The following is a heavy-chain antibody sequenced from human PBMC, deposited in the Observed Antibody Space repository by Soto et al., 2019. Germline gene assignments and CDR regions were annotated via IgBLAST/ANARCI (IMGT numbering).Heavy chain of an antibody. CDR3: ARDFICFGKGV. CDR1: GGSMRSYY. V-gene: IGHV4-59*01. D-gene: IGHD3-10*01. CDR2: VFYSGNT. J-gene: IGHJ6*01. Sequence: PSETLSLTCNVSGGSMRSYYWTWMRQSPGKGLEWLGNVFYSGNTNLNPSLRDRLSISVDTSKNKFSLMLNSATAADTAVYYCARDFICFGKGVWGQGNHGPRLL.